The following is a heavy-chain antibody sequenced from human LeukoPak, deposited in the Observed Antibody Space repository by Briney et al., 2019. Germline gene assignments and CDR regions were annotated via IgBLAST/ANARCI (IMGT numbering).Heavy chain of an antibody. J-gene: IGHJ4*02. CDR1: GLTVSRNY. Sequence: GGSLRLSCAASGLTVSRNYMSWVRQAPGKGLGSVSVIYSGGSTYYADSVRGRFTISRDNSKNTLYLQMNSLRAEDTAVYYCARVEGSGSYYYSFNYWGQGTLVTVSS. CDR3: ARVEGSGSYYYSFNY. V-gene: IGHV3-53*01. D-gene: IGHD3-10*01. CDR2: IYSGGST.